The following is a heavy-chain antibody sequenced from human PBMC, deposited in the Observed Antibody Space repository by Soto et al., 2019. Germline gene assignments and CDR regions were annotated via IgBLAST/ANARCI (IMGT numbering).Heavy chain of an antibody. D-gene: IGHD4-17*01. Sequence: QVQLVESGGGVVQPGRSLRLSCAASGFTFSNYGMFWVRQAPGKGLEWVALIWYDGNNKYYSDSVKGRFTISRDNSKSTMYLHMNSLRAEDTAVYYWARDVRTTTVSHWYFDLWGRGTLVTVSS. CDR1: GFTFSNYG. CDR2: IWYDGNNK. CDR3: ARDVRTTTVSHWYFDL. V-gene: IGHV3-33*01. J-gene: IGHJ2*01.